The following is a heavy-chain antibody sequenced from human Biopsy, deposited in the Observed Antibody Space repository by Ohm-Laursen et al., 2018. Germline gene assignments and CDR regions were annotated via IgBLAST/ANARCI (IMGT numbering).Heavy chain of an antibody. CDR2: IWYDGSRQ. CDR1: GFTFSSYG. J-gene: IGHJ6*02. Sequence: SLRLSCTASGFTFSSYGMHWVRQAPGKGLEWVAVIWYDGSRQYYADSVKGRFTISRDNSKNTLYLQMNSLRAEDTAVYYCARVPLPGIGAAYQGRFLYGMDVWGQGTTVSVSS. V-gene: IGHV3-33*01. D-gene: IGHD6-13*01. CDR3: ARVPLPGIGAAYQGRFLYGMDV.